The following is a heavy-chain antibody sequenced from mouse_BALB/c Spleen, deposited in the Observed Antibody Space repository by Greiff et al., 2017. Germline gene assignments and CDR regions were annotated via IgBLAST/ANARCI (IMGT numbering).Heavy chain of an antibody. CDR2: IDPANGNT. J-gene: IGHJ4*01. V-gene: IGHV14-3*02. Sequence: VQLQQSGAELVKPGASVKLSCTASGFNIKDTYMHWVKQRPEQGLEWIGRIDPANGNTKYDPKFQGKATITADTSSNTAYLQLSSLTSEDTAVYYCARGDDFYAMDDWGQGTSVTVSS. CDR1: GFNIKDTY. CDR3: ARGDDFYAMDD.